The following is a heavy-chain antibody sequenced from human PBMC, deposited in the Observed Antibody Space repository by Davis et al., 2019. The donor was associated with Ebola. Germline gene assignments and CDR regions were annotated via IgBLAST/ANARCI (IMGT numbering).Heavy chain of an antibody. CDR3: ARGPLTALDY. CDR2: IKSKSEGGTT. J-gene: IGHJ4*02. D-gene: IGHD3-9*01. CDR1: GFTFRNAW. Sequence: PGGSLRLSCKASGFTFRNAWVSWVRQAPGEGLEWVGRIKSKSEGGTTEYSAPVKDRFTMSRDDSKNTGFLQMNGLKAEDTAVYYCARGPLTALDYWGQGTLVTVSS. V-gene: IGHV3-15*01.